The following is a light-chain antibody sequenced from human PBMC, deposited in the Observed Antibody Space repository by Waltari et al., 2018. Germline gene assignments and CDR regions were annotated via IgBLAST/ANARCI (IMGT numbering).Light chain of an antibody. CDR2: DVG. J-gene: IGLJ2*01. CDR3: CSYTRSGSLV. V-gene: IGLV2-14*03. Sequence: QSALTQPASVSGSPGQSISIPCTGTSRDVGGLNFVFWYQRLPGKAPKLIIYDVGNRPSGVSNRFSGSKSGNTASLIISGLQADDEADYYCCSYTRSGSLVFGGGTKLTVL. CDR1: SRDVGGLNF.